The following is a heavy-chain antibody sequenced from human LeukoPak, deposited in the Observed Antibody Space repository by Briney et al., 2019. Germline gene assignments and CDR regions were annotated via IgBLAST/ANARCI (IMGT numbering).Heavy chain of an antibody. CDR1: GYTFTSYD. V-gene: IGHV1-8*01. CDR3: VRGRAPRRGSGRRYFDY. Sequence: ASVKVSCKASGYTFTSYDINWVRQATGQGLEWMGWMNPNSGNTGYAQKFQGRVTMTRNTSISTAYMELSSLRSEDTAVYYCVRGRAPRRGSGRRYFDYWGQGTLVTVSS. J-gene: IGHJ4*02. CDR2: MNPNSGNT. D-gene: IGHD3-10*01.